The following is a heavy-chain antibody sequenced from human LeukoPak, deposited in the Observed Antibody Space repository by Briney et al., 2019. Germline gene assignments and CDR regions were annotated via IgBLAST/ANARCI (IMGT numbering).Heavy chain of an antibody. V-gene: IGHV4-39*01. J-gene: IGHJ4*02. D-gene: IGHD4/OR15-4a*01. CDR3: SSSDYVYYFDY. Sequence: SETLSLTCTVSGGSIDSSSYYWGWIRQPPGKGLEWIGSIYYSGSTYYNPSLKSRVTISVDTSKNQSSLKLSSVTAADTAVYYCSSSDYVYYFDYWGQGTLVTVSS. CDR2: IYYSGST. CDR1: GGSIDSSSYY.